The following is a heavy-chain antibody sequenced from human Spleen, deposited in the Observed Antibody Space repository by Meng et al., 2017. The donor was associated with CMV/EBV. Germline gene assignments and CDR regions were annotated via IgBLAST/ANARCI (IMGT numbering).Heavy chain of an antibody. Sequence: GESLKISCAASGFPFSSHAMNWVRQAPGKGLERVSVVSTTGGRTYYAESVRGRFTISRDNSRNKRDLQMNSLRPEDTAIYYCVKAILRSPVHYDSSVEAAFDHWGKGTLVTVSS. J-gene: IGHJ4*02. CDR3: VKAILRSPVHYDSSVEAAFDH. D-gene: IGHD3-22*01. CDR1: GFPFSSHA. V-gene: IGHV3-23*01. CDR2: VSTTGGRT.